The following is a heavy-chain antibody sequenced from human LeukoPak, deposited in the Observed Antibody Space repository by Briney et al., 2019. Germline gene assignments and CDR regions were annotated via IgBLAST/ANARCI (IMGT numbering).Heavy chain of an antibody. CDR2: IYYTGTT. Sequence: SETQSLTCTVSGGSISGTYYWRWIRQPPGKGLEWIGYIYYTGTTDSNPSLKSRVTISLDTSKNQFSLNLSSVTAADTAVYYCARRWVYDKRAFDAWGQGTMVTVSS. V-gene: IGHV4-59*08. D-gene: IGHD3-16*01. CDR3: ARRWVYDKRAFDA. CDR1: GGSISGTYY. J-gene: IGHJ3*01.